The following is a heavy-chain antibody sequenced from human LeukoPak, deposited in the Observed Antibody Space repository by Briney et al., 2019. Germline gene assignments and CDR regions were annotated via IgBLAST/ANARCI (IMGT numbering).Heavy chain of an antibody. V-gene: IGHV4-34*01. Sequence: SETLSLTCAVYGGSFSGYYWSWIRQPPGKGREWIGEINHSGSTNYNPSLKSRVTISVDTSKNQFSLKLSSVTAADTAVYYCARGLGDTAMVKDYWGQGTLVTVSS. D-gene: IGHD5-18*01. CDR3: ARGLGDTAMVKDY. CDR2: INHSGST. J-gene: IGHJ4*02. CDR1: GGSFSGYY.